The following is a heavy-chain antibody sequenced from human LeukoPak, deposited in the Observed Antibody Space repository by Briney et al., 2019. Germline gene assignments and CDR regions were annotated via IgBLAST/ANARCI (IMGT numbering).Heavy chain of an antibody. V-gene: IGHV3-30-3*01. CDR1: GFTFSSYA. D-gene: IGHD5-18*01. Sequence: PGGSLRLSCAASGFTFSSYAMHWVRQAPGKGLEWVAVISYDGSNKYYADSVKGRFTISRDNSKNTLYLQMNSLRTEDTAVYYCARDGYDLDTPMVSTVFVCWGQGTLVTVSS. CDR2: ISYDGSNK. J-gene: IGHJ4*02. CDR3: ARDGYDLDTPMVSTVFVC.